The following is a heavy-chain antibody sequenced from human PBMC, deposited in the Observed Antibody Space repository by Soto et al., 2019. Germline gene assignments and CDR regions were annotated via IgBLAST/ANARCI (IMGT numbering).Heavy chain of an antibody. J-gene: IGHJ4*02. D-gene: IGHD2-8*02. Sequence: QVQLVQSGAEETKPGASVKVSCKASGYTFTSYAIHWVRQAPGQRLEWMGWLNAGNGNTKYSQKFQGRVTITRETSASTAYMELSSLKSEDTAVYYCARGDWWLFDYWGQGTLVTVSS. CDR1: GYTFTSYA. CDR2: LNAGNGNT. CDR3: ARGDWWLFDY. V-gene: IGHV1-3*05.